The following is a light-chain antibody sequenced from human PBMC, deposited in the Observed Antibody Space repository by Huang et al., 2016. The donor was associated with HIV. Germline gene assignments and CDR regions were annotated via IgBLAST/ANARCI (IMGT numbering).Light chain of an antibody. CDR2: DAS. CDR1: QSVSSY. V-gene: IGKV3-11*01. Sequence: EIVLTQSPATLSLSPGERATLSCRASQSVSSYLAWYQQKPGQAPRLLIYDASNRAAGIPARFRGSGSGTDFTLTISSLEPEDFAVYYCQQRSTWPPYTFGQGTKLEIK. CDR3: QQRSTWPPYT. J-gene: IGKJ2*01.